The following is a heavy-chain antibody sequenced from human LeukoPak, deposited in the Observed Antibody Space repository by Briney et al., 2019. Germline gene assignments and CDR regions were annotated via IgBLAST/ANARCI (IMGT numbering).Heavy chain of an antibody. CDR1: GFTFDDYA. D-gene: IGHD3-16*01. Sequence: GGSLRLSCAASGFTFDDYAMHWVRQAPGKGLEWVSGISWNSGSIGYADSVKGRFTISRDNAKNSLYLQMNSLRAEDTALYYCAKDISCDYVWGSFDYWGQGTLVTVSS. CDR2: ISWNSGSI. CDR3: AKDISCDYVWGSFDY. V-gene: IGHV3-9*01. J-gene: IGHJ4*02.